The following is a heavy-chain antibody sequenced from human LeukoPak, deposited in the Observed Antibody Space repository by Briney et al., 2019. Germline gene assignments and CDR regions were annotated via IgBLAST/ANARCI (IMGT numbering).Heavy chain of an antibody. D-gene: IGHD4-23*01. CDR1: GYTFTGYY. CDR2: INPNSGGT. J-gene: IGHJ6*03. Sequence: ASVTVSCKASGYTFTGYYMHWVRQAPGQGLEWMGWINPNSGGTNYAQKFQGRVTMTRDTSISTAYMELSRLRSDDTAVYYCARDRVVTPGYYYYYMDVWGKGTTVTVSS. V-gene: IGHV1-2*02. CDR3: ARDRVVTPGYYYYYMDV.